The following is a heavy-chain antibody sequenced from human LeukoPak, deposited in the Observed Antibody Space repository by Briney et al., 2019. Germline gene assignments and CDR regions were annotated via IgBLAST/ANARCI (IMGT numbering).Heavy chain of an antibody. Sequence: ASVKVSCKASGYTFTSYGITWVRQAPGQGLKWMAWISAYNGNTDYAQNLRGRVTMTTDTSTSTAYMELRSLRSDDTAVYYCARDSVDGSGTYYNDSPDYWGQGTLVTVSS. V-gene: IGHV1-18*01. CDR3: ARDSVDGSGTYYNDSPDY. D-gene: IGHD3-10*01. J-gene: IGHJ4*02. CDR1: GYTFTSYG. CDR2: ISAYNGNT.